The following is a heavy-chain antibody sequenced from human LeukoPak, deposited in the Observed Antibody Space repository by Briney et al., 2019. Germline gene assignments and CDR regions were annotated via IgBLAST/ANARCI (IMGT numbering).Heavy chain of an antibody. CDR1: GDSIRNNF. CDR3: ATTSGRVGRDY. CDR2: IHGSGST. V-gene: IGHV4-59*01. J-gene: IGHJ4*02. D-gene: IGHD1-26*01. Sequence: SETLALTCTVSGDSIRNNFWTWVRQPPGXGREWIGYIHGSGSTNYNPSLESRGTMSVDTSTNQFSLKLTPVTADDTAVYFCATTSGRVGRDYWGQGILVTVSS.